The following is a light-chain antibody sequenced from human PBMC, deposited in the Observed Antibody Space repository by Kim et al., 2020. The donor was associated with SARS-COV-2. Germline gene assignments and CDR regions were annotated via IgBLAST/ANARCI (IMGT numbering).Light chain of an antibody. CDR1: SLRSDY. CDR2: GKN. V-gene: IGLV3-19*01. CDR3: NSRDSSGNHRVV. Sequence: LGQTVRITCQGGSLRSDYASWYHQKPAQATVCTIYGKNNRTSWIPDRFSGSSSGNTAYLTITGAQAEDAADYCGNSRDSSGNHRVVFGGGTKLTVL. J-gene: IGLJ2*01.